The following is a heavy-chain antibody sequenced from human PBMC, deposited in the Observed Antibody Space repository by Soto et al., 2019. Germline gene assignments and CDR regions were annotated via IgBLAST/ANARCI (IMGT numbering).Heavy chain of an antibody. J-gene: IGHJ3*02. CDR3: ARGGYYYDSSGYYFKDAFDI. CDR2: IYYSGST. D-gene: IGHD3-22*01. CDR1: GGSISSYD. Sequence: XETLSLTCTFSGGSISSYDWSCIRQAPGKGLEWIGYIYYSGSTNYNPSLKSRVTISVDTSKNQFSLKLSSVTAADTAVYYCARGGYYYDSSGYYFKDAFDIWGQGTMVTVSS. V-gene: IGHV4-59*01.